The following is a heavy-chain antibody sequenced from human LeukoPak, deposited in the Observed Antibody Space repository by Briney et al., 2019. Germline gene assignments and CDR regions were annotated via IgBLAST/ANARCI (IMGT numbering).Heavy chain of an antibody. CDR1: GGSISSYY. V-gene: IGHV4-59*12. CDR2: IYYSGGT. D-gene: IGHD1-1*01. Sequence: SETLSLTCTVSGGSISSYYWSWIRQPPGKGLEWIGYIYYSGGTNYNPSLKSRVTISVDTSKNQFSLKLSSVTAADTAVYYCARDRSIESQPIDYWGQGTLVTVSS. CDR3: ARDRSIESQPIDY. J-gene: IGHJ4*02.